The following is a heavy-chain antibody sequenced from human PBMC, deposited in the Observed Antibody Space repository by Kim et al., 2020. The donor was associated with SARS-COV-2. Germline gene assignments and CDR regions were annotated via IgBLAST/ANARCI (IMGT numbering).Heavy chain of an antibody. D-gene: IGHD3-10*01. CDR2: IDRDGDNI. V-gene: IGHV3-74*01. J-gene: IGHJ3*01. CDR1: GFTFSTYW. CDR3: ARGDYSPL. Sequence: GVSLRLSCAASGFTFSTYWMHWVRQAPGKGLVWVSRIDRDGDNIDYLDSVKGRFTISRDNTKNTLYLQMSSLKAEDTAVYYCARGDYSPLWGQGTMATV.